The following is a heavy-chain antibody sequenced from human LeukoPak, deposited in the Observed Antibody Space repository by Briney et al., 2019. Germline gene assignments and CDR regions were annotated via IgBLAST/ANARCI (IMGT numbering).Heavy chain of an antibody. CDR2: IIPILGIA. V-gene: IGHV1-69*04. D-gene: IGHD1-26*01. J-gene: IGHJ3*02. CDR1: GGTFSSYA. Sequence: SVKVSCKASGGTFSSYAISWVRQAPGQGLDWMGRIIPILGIANYAQKFQGRVTITADKSTGTAYMELSSLRSEDAAVYFCAKIGSPGGSYAPSYAFDIWGQGTMVTVSS. CDR3: AKIGSPGGSYAPSYAFDI.